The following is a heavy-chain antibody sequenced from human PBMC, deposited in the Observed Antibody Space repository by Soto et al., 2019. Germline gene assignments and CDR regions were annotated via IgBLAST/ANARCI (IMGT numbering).Heavy chain of an antibody. CDR2: IWYDGSNK. CDR3: ARGLLRRYFYYYYGMDV. Sequence: QVQLVESGGGLVQPGRSLRLSCAASGFTFSSYGMHWVRQAPGKGLEWVAVIWYDGSNKYYADSVKGRFTISRDNSKNTLYLQMNSLRAEDTAVYYCARGLLRRYFYYYYGMDVWGQGTTVTVSS. V-gene: IGHV3-33*01. J-gene: IGHJ6*02. D-gene: IGHD3-3*01. CDR1: GFTFSSYG.